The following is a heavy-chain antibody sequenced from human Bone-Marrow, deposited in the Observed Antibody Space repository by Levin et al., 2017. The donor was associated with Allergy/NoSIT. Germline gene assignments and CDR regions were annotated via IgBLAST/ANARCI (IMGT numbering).Heavy chain of an antibody. V-gene: IGHV3-48*04. D-gene: IGHD1-26*01. Sequence: LSLTCAASGFTFRSHSMNWVRQAPGKGLEWVSYISTSSGTIYYAESVKGRFTISRDNARNSLYLQMDSLRAEDTALYYCARAGELDYADWCFDLWGRGTLVTVSS. J-gene: IGHJ2*01. CDR2: ISTSSGTI. CDR3: ARAGELDYADWCFDL. CDR1: GFTFRSHS.